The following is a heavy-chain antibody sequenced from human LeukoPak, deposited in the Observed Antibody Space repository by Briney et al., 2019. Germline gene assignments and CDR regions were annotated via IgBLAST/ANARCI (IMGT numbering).Heavy chain of an antibody. CDR3: ARESVYDFWSGYHYFDY. CDR2: IYISGST. Sequence: SQTLSLTCTVSGDSISSGSYSWSWIRQPAGKGLEWIGRIYISGSTNYNPSLKGRVTISVDASKKQFSLKLSSVTAADTAVYYCARESVYDFWSGYHYFDYWGQGTLVTVSS. J-gene: IGHJ4*02. V-gene: IGHV4-61*02. CDR1: GDSISSGSYS. D-gene: IGHD3-3*01.